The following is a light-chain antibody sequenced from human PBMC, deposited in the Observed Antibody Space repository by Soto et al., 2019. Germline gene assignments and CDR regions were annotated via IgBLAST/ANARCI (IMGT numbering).Light chain of an antibody. CDR1: QSVSSSY. CDR2: GAS. J-gene: IGKJ3*01. CDR3: QQYGSLFT. Sequence: EIVLTQSPGTLSLSPGERDTLSCRASQSVSSSYLAWYQQKPGQAPRLLIYGASSRATGIPDRFSGSGSGTDFTLTISRLEPEDFAVYYCQQYGSLFTFGPGTKVDIK. V-gene: IGKV3-20*01.